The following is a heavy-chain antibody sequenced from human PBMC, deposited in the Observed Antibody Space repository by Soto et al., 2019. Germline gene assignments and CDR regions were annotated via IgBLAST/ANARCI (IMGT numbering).Heavy chain of an antibody. CDR1: GYSISIGNY. Sequence: SETLSLTCPVSGYSISIGNYWGWIRQPPGKRLEWIGSIYQSGSTYYNPSLRSRATISVDTSKNQFSLKLSSVTAADTAVYYCARVLGAPLYYFDYWGQGILVTVSS. V-gene: IGHV4-38-2*02. CDR3: ARVLGAPLYYFDY. J-gene: IGHJ4*02. CDR2: IYQSGST. D-gene: IGHD1-26*01.